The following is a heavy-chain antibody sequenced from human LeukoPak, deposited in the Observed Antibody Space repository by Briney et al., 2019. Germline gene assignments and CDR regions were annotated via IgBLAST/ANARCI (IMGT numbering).Heavy chain of an antibody. V-gene: IGHV1-69*04. CDR3: ARDPLAENSFDY. J-gene: IGHJ4*02. D-gene: IGHD6-19*01. Sequence: SVKVSCKASGGTFSSYAISWVRQPPGQGLEWMGRIIPILGIANYAQKFQGRVTITADKSTSTAYMELSSLRAEDTAVYYCARDPLAENSFDYWGQGTLVTVSS. CDR2: IIPILGIA. CDR1: GGTFSSYA.